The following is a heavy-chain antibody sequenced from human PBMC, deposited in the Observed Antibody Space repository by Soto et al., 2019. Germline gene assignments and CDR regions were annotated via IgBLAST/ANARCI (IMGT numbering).Heavy chain of an antibody. CDR2: IVVGSGNT. J-gene: IGHJ3*02. D-gene: IGHD1-26*01. CDR3: AADSLGATRVFHAFDI. V-gene: IGHV1-58*02. CDR1: GFTFTSSA. Sequence: GASVKVSCKGSGFTFTSSAMQWVRQARGQRLEWIGWIVVGSGNTNYAQKFQERVTITRDMSTSTAYMELSSLRSEDTAVYYCAADSLGATRVFHAFDIWGQGTMVTVSS.